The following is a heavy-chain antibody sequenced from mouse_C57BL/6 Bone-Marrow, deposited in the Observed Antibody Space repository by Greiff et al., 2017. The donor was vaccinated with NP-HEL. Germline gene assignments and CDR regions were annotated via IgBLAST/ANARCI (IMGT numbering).Heavy chain of an antibody. CDR3: ARESWDWVNFAY. J-gene: IGHJ3*01. CDR1: GYSITSGYY. Sequence: EVQLQESGPGLVKPSQSLSLTCSVTGYSITSGYYWNWIRQFPGNKLEWMGYISYDGSNNYNPSLKNRISLTRDTSKNPFFLKLNSVTTEDTATYYCARESWDWVNFAYWGQGTLVTVSA. D-gene: IGHD4-1*01. CDR2: ISYDGSN. V-gene: IGHV3-6*01.